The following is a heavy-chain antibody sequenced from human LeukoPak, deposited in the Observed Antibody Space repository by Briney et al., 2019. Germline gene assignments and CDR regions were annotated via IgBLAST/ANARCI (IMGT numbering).Heavy chain of an antibody. CDR3: ARDSGPLDT. CDR2: IWYDGSNK. V-gene: IGHV3-33*08. J-gene: IGHJ5*02. CDR1: GFTFYSYG. D-gene: IGHD1-1*01. Sequence: GGSLILSCAASGFTFYSYGMHWVRQAPGKGLEWVAVIWYDGSNKYYPDSVKGRFTISRDDSKNTLYLQMNSLRAEDTAVYYCARDSGPLDTWGQGTLVTVSS.